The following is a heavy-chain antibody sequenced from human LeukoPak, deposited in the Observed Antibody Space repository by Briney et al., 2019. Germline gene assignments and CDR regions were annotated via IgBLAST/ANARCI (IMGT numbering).Heavy chain of an antibody. Sequence: EASVKVSCKASGYTFTGYYMHWVRQAPGQGLEWMGWINPNSGGTNYAQKFQGRVTMTRDTSINTAYMELSRLRSDDTAVYYCARVRRYCSGGSCYSAYYFDYWGQGTLVTVSS. D-gene: IGHD2-15*01. CDR1: GYTFTGYY. J-gene: IGHJ4*02. V-gene: IGHV1-2*02. CDR3: ARVRRYCSGGSCYSAYYFDY. CDR2: INPNSGGT.